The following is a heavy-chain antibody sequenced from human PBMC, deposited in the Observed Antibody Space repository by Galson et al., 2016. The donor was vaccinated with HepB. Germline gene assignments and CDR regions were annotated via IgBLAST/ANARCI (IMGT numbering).Heavy chain of an antibody. CDR1: GFSLSTSGVG. CDR3: AHSPLGTYWGGFDY. CDR2: IYWDNDK. D-gene: IGHD1-26*01. Sequence: PALVKPTQTLTLTCTFSGFSLSTSGVGVGWIRQPPGKALEWLALIYWDNDKRYSPSLKNRLTITKYTSRNQVVLTMTNMDPVDTATYFRAHSPLGTYWGGFDYWGQGALVTVFS. V-gene: IGHV2-5*02. J-gene: IGHJ4*02.